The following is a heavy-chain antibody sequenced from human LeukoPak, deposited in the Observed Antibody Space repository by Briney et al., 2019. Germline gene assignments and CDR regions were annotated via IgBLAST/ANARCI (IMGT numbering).Heavy chain of an antibody. J-gene: IGHJ4*02. D-gene: IGHD3-16*02. V-gene: IGHV3-7*01. CDR1: GFTFSSYA. CDR2: IKQDGSEK. Sequence: PGGSLRLSCAASGFTFSSYAMSWVRQAPGKGLEWVANIKQDGSEKYYVDSLKGRFTISRDNAKNSLYLQMNSLRAEDTAVYYCARDWRVGVWGSYRLILDYWGQGTLVTVSS. CDR3: ARDWRVGVWGSYRLILDY.